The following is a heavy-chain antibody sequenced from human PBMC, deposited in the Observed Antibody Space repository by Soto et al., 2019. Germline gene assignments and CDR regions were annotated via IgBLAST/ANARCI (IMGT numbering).Heavy chain of an antibody. CDR1: GYTLTSYD. D-gene: IGHD4-4*01. J-gene: IGHJ6*02. V-gene: IGHV1-8*01. Sequence: VKGSCKAAGYTLTSYDINWGRQATGQGLEWMGWMNPNSGNTGCAQKFQGRVTMTRNTSISTAYMELSSLRSEDTAVYYCARYSKLYGMDVWGQGTTVTVSS. CDR2: MNPNSGNT. CDR3: ARYSKLYGMDV.